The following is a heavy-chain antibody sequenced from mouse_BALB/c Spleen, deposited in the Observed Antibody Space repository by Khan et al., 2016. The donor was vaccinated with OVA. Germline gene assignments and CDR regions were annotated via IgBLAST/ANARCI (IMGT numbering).Heavy chain of an antibody. V-gene: IGHV9-4*02. J-gene: IGHJ4*01. CDR2: INTHSGVP. CDR1: GYTFTTAG. D-gene: IGHD2-14*01. Sequence: QIQLVQSGPELKKPGETVRISCKASGYTFTTAGIQWVQKMPGKGLKWIGWINTHSGVPKYAEDFKGRFAFSLEISVNTAYLQITNLKNEDTATYFWAGGGAAYYRNDGGAMEYWGQGTLVNVSS. CDR3: AGGGAAYYRNDGGAMEY.